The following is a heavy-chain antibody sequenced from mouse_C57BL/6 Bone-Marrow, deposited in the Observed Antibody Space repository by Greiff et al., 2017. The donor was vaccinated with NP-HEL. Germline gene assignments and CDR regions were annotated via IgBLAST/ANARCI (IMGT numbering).Heavy chain of an antibody. CDR3: ARNGRTAPYYLDY. Sequence: VQLQQSGPGLVAPSQCLSITCTVSGFSLTSYAISWVRQPPGKGLEWLGVIWTGGGTNYNSALKSRLSISKDNSKSQVFLKMNSLQTDDTARDDSARNGRTAPYYLDYWGQGTTLTVSS. CDR1: GFSLTSYA. D-gene: IGHD3-3*01. J-gene: IGHJ2*01. V-gene: IGHV2-9-1*01. CDR2: IWTGGGT.